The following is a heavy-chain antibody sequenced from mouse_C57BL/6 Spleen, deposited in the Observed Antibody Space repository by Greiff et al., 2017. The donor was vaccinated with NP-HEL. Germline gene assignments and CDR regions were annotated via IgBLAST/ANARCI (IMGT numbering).Heavy chain of an antibody. CDR3: AYSNYDYYAMDY. V-gene: IGHV1-53*01. CDR1: GYTFPSYW. J-gene: IGHJ4*01. Sequence: QVQLQQPGTELVKPGASVKLSCKASGYTFPSYWMHWVKQRPGQGLEWIGNINPSNGGTNYNEKFKSKATLTVDKSSSTAYMQLSSLTSEDSAVYYWAYSNYDYYAMDYWGQGTSVTVSS. CDR2: INPSNGGT. D-gene: IGHD2-5*01.